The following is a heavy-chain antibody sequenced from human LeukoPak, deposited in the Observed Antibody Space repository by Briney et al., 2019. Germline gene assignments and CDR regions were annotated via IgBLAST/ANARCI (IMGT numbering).Heavy chain of an antibody. Sequence: SQTLSLTCTVSGGSISSGGYYWSWIRQHPGKGLEWIGYIYCSGSTYYNPSLKSRVTISVDTSKNQFSLKLSSVTAADTAVYYCARDKLRGVDPWDQGTLVTVSS. D-gene: IGHD1-26*01. J-gene: IGHJ5*02. CDR2: IYCSGST. CDR3: ARDKLRGVDP. V-gene: IGHV4-31*03. CDR1: GGSISSGGYY.